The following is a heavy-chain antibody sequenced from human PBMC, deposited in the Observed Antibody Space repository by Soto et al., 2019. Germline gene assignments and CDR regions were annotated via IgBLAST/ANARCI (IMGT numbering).Heavy chain of an antibody. CDR3: ARGYSRRYCSGGSCSILYYFDY. CDR1: GYTFTSYD. CDR2: MNPNSGNT. J-gene: IGHJ4*02. V-gene: IGHV1-8*01. D-gene: IGHD2-15*01. Sequence: QVQLVQSGAEVKKPGASVKVSCKASGYTFTSYDINWVRQATGQGLEWMGWMNPNSGNTGYAQKIQGRVTMTRNTYKSTAYMELSSLRSEDTAVYYCARGYSRRYCSGGSCSILYYFDYWGQGTLVTVSS.